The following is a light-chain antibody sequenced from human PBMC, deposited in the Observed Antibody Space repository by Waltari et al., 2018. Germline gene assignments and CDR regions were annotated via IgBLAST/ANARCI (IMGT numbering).Light chain of an antibody. V-gene: IGKV3-11*01. J-gene: IGKJ4*01. CDR1: QSVSSS. Sequence: EIVLTQSPATLSLSPGERATLSCRASQSVSSSLAWYQQKPGQAPRLLIYAASNRATGIPARCSGSGSGTDFTLTISSLEPEDFAVYYCLQRYNWPSFGGGTKVEIK. CDR3: LQRYNWPS. CDR2: AAS.